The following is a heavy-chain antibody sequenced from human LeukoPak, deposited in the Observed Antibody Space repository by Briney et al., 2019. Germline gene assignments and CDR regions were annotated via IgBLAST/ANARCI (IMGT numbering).Heavy chain of an antibody. Sequence: GGSLRLSCAASGFTFSSYGMHWVRQAPGNGLEWVAVIWYDGSNKYYADSVKGRFTISRDNSKNPMYLQMNSLRAEDTDVYYCAKEVWDSSSYSHLDYWGQGTLVTVSS. V-gene: IGHV3-33*06. J-gene: IGHJ4*02. D-gene: IGHD6-13*01. CDR3: AKEVWDSSSYSHLDY. CDR1: GFTFSSYG. CDR2: IWYDGSNK.